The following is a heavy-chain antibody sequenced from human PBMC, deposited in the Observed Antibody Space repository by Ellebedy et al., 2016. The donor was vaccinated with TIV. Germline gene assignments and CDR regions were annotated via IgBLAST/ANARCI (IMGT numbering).Heavy chain of an antibody. V-gene: IGHV3-23*01. D-gene: IGHD2-2*02. CDR2: ISGSGDST. J-gene: IGHJ4*02. Sequence: GESLKISXAASGFTFSSYAMSWVRQVPGKGLEWVSIISGSGDSTYYADSVKGRFTISRDKSSNTLHLQMNSLRADDTAVYYCAKDRICSTTRCYIWDYWGQGTRVTVSS. CDR3: AKDRICSTTRCYIWDY. CDR1: GFTFSSYA.